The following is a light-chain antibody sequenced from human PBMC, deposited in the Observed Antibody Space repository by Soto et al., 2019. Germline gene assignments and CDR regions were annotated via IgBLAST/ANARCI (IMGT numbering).Light chain of an antibody. Sequence: DIQLTQSPSFLSASVGDRVTITCRASQGISSYLAWYQQKPGKATKLLIYAASTLQGGVPSRFNSSGSGTKFTLTLSSLQHIDFATYYCQHLNSYPPFVGPGTKVDIK. V-gene: IGKV1-9*01. CDR2: AAS. J-gene: IGKJ3*01. CDR1: QGISSY. CDR3: QHLNSYPPF.